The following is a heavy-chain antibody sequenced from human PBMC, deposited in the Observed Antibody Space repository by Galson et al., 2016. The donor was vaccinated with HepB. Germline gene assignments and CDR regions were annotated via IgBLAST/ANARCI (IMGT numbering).Heavy chain of an antibody. V-gene: IGHV6-1*01. J-gene: IGHJ5*02. CDR3: ARAKANWDGGGDNWFDP. CDR1: GDSVSTNSAA. D-gene: IGHD7-27*01. Sequence: CAISGDSVSTNSAAWNWIRQSPSRGLEWLGRTYYRSKWYNAYALSVKSRITISPDTSKNQISLQLNSVTPEDTAVYYCARAKANWDGGGDNWFDPWGQGTLVTVSS. CDR2: TYYRSKWYN.